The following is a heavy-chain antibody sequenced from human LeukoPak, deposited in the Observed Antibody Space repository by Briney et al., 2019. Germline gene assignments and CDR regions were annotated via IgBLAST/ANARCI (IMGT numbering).Heavy chain of an antibody. D-gene: IGHD2-15*01. CDR1: GFTFSDYY. J-gene: IGHJ4*02. CDR3: ARAGYCSGGSCYNFDY. Sequence: GGSLRLPCAASGFTFSDYYMSWIRQAPGKGLEWVSYISTSSSYANYADSVKGRFTISRDNAKNSVYLQMNSLRAEDTAVYYCARAGYCSGGSCYNFDYWGQGTLVTVSS. V-gene: IGHV3-11*03. CDR2: ISTSSSYA.